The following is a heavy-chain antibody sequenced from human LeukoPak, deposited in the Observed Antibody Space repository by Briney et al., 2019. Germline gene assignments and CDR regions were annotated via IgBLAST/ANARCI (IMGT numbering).Heavy chain of an antibody. Sequence: GGSLRLSCAAFGFPLSSYAMSWVRQAPGKGREWVSGIYSGGSTYYADSVKGRFTISRDNSKNTLYLQINSLRAEDTAVYYCARDWEKSYDPEDYWGQGTLVTVSS. V-gene: IGHV3-66*01. CDR1: GFPLSSYA. D-gene: IGHD1-14*01. CDR3: ARDWEKSYDPEDY. J-gene: IGHJ4*02. CDR2: IYSGGST.